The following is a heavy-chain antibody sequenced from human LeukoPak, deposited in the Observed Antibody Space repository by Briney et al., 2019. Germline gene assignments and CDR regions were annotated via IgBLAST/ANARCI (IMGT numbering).Heavy chain of an antibody. Sequence: SEALSLTCTVSGYSISSGYYWGWIRQPPGKGLEWIGSIYHSGSTYYNPSLKSRVTISVDTSKNQFSLKLSSVTAADTAVYYCARSLVEPLLRYFDWFGSVWGQGTTVTVSS. D-gene: IGHD3-9*01. CDR1: GYSISSGYY. CDR3: ARSLVEPLLRYFDWFGSV. V-gene: IGHV4-38-2*02. J-gene: IGHJ6*02. CDR2: IYHSGST.